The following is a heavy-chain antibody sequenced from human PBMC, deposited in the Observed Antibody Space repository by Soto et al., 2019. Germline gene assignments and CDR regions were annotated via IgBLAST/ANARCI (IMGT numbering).Heavy chain of an antibody. V-gene: IGHV4-59*01. CDR3: ARRVYCSGGSCYSQGWFDP. CDR1: GGSISSYY. CDR2: IYYSGST. Sequence: SLTCTVSGGSISSYYWSWIRQPPGKGLEWIGYIYYSGSTNYNPSLKSRVTISVDTSKNQFSLKLSSVTAADTAVYYCARRVYCSGGSCYSQGWFDPWGQGTLVTVSS. J-gene: IGHJ5*02. D-gene: IGHD2-15*01.